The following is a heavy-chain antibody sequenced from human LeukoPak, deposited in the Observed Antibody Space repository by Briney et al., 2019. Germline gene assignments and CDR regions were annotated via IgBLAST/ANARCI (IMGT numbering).Heavy chain of an antibody. Sequence: GGSLRLSFAASGFTFSSYAMNWVRQAPGKGLEWVSAITGSGDSTYYADSVKGRFTISRDNSKNTLYLQMNSLRAEDTAVYYCAKARYQRYYYGMDVWGQGTTVAVSS. J-gene: IGHJ6*02. D-gene: IGHD3-9*01. V-gene: IGHV3-23*01. CDR1: GFTFSSYA. CDR2: ITGSGDST. CDR3: AKARYQRYYYGMDV.